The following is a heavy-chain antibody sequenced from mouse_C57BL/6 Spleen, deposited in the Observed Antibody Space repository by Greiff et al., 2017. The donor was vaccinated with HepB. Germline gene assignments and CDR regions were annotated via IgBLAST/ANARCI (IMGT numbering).Heavy chain of an antibody. CDR3: SSNSYYAMDY. J-gene: IGHJ4*01. V-gene: IGHV1-80*01. CDR1: GYAFSSYW. CDR2: IYPGDGDT. Sequence: VQLQQSGAELVKPGASVKISCKASGYAFSSYWMNWVKQRPGKGLEWIGQIYPGDGDTNYNGKFKGKATLTADKSSSTAYIQLSSLTSEDSAVYFCSSNSYYAMDYWGQGTSVTVSS. D-gene: IGHD1-3*01.